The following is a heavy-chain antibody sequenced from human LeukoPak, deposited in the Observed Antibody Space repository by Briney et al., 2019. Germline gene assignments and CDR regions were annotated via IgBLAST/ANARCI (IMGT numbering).Heavy chain of an antibody. V-gene: IGHV3-53*01. CDR2: IYSGGST. CDR1: GFTVSSNY. CDR3: AREDTMVRGMVR. J-gene: IGHJ4*02. Sequence: GGSLRLSCAASGFTVSSNYMSWVRQAPGKGLEWVSVIYSGGSTYYADSVKGRFTISKDNSKNTLYLQMNSLRAEDTAVYYCAREDTMVRGMVRWGQGTLVTVSS. D-gene: IGHD3-10*01.